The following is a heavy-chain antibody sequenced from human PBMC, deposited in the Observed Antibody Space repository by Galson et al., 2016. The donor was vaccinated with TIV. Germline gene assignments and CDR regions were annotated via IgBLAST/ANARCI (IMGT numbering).Heavy chain of an antibody. CDR1: GFNFNYHP. CDR3: AKDHLYDRDDSWGGGSCMES. D-gene: IGHD3/OR15-3a*01. CDR2: ISRSGTRT. V-gene: IGHV3-23*01. J-gene: IGHJ5*02. Sequence: SLRLSCAASGFNFNYHPMSWVRQAPGMGLQWVSAISRSGTRTYYADSVKGRFTISRDNSKNTVYLQMNSLRVEDTAVYYCAKDHLYDRDDSWGGGSCMESWSQGTLVTVSS.